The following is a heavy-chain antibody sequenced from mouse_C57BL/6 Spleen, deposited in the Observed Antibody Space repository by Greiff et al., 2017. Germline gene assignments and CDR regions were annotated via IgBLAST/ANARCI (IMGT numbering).Heavy chain of an antibody. D-gene: IGHD2-5*01. CDR3: ARRSNYAYYYAMDY. CDR2: ISNGGGST. Sequence: EVKLVESGGGLVQPGGSLKLSCAASGFTFSDYYMYWVRQTPKKRLEWVAYISNGGGSTYYTDTVKGRFTISRDNAKNTLYLHMSRLRSEDTALYDCARRSNYAYYYAMDYWGQGTSVTVSS. J-gene: IGHJ4*01. V-gene: IGHV5-12*01. CDR1: GFTFSDYY.